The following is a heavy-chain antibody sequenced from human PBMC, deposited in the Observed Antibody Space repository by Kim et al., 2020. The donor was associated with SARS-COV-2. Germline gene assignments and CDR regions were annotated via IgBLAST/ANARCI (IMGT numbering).Heavy chain of an antibody. J-gene: IGHJ6*03. D-gene: IGHD2-21*02. V-gene: IGHV4-39*01. CDR2: GST. CDR3: ARMTYYYMDV. Sequence: GSTYYNPSLQSRVTISGDTSKNQFSLRLKYVSSADTGVYFCARMTYYYMDVWGRGTTVTVSS.